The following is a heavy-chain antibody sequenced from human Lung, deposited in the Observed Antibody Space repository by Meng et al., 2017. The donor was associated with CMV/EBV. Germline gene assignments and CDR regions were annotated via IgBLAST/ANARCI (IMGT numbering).Heavy chain of an antibody. D-gene: IGHD5-18*01. CDR3: ARVGERAMVYYFDY. CDR2: INPNSGGT. J-gene: IGHJ4*02. V-gene: IGHV1-2*02. Sequence: ASXXVSXKASGYTFTGYYMHWVRQAPGQGLEWMGWINPNSGGTNYAQKFQGRVTMTRDTSISTAYMELSRLRSDDTAVYYCARVGERAMVYYFDYWCQGTLVTVSS. CDR1: GYTFTGYY.